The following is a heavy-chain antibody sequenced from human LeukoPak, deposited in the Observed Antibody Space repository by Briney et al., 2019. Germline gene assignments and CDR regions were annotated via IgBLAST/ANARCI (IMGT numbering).Heavy chain of an antibody. CDR3: AKDSLREGIVGSTTRGVNDY. CDR2: ISYDGSNK. Sequence: GGSLRLSCAASGFTFSRYGMHWVRQAPGKGLEWVAVISYDGSNKYYADSVKGRFTISRDNSKNTLYLQMNSLRGEDTAVYYCAKDSLREGIVGSTTRGVNDYWGQGTLVTVSS. J-gene: IGHJ4*02. D-gene: IGHD1-26*01. V-gene: IGHV3-30*18. CDR1: GFTFSRYG.